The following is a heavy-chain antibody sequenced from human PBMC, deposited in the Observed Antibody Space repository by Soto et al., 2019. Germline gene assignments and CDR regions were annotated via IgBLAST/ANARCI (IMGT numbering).Heavy chain of an antibody. CDR1: GGSISTYY. J-gene: IGHJ5*02. Sequence: SETLSLTCTVSGGSISTYYWSWIRQPPGKGLEWIGYIYYSGSTNYNPSLKSRVTISVDTSKNQFSLKLSSVTAADTAVYYCARVEIVGANNWFDPWGQGTLVTVSS. V-gene: IGHV4-59*01. D-gene: IGHD1-26*01. CDR2: IYYSGST. CDR3: ARVEIVGANNWFDP.